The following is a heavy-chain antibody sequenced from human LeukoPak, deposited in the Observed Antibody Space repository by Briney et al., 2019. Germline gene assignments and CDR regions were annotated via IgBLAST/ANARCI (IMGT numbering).Heavy chain of an antibody. Sequence: AETLSLTCTVSGGSITSYYWSWIRQPPGKGVEWIGYIYYSGTTNYNPSLKSRVTISLDTSKNQISLKLSSVTAADTAVYFCARDISIWYFDLWGRGTLVTVSS. CDR3: ARDISIWYFDL. V-gene: IGHV4-59*01. CDR2: IYYSGTT. D-gene: IGHD3-10*01. CDR1: GGSITSYY. J-gene: IGHJ2*01.